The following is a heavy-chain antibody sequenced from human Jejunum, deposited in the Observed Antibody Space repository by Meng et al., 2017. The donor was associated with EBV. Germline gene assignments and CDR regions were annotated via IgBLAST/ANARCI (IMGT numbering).Heavy chain of an antibody. CDR1: VGSLGGSS. V-gene: IGHV4-34*01. J-gene: IGHJ1*01. D-gene: IGHD4-17*01. Sequence: HVSLQPWGRVRFSATDPVIVPCAVYVGSLGGSSASGGRRTPGRDLGYIGEYHSSGITNYTPSLQSRVTMSVDESKNQFSLRLTSVTAADTAVYYCARRTGDYVVGYWGQGTLVTVSS. CDR3: ARRTGDYVVGY. CDR2: YHSSGIT.